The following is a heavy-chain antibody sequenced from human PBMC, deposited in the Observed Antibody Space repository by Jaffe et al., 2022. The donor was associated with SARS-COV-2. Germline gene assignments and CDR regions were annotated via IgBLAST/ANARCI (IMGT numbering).Heavy chain of an antibody. J-gene: IGHJ6*02. D-gene: IGHD2-2*02. Sequence: EVQLVESGGGLVQPGGSLRLSCAASGFTFSDYSMNWVRQAAGKGLQWVSYISSSSSTISYADSVKGRFTISRDNAKNSLYLQMNSLRDEDTAVYYCARGGCSSANCYKYYYYYALDVWGQGTTVTVSS. CDR2: ISSSSSTI. CDR1: GFTFSDYS. V-gene: IGHV3-48*02. CDR3: ARGGCSSANCYKYYYYYALDV.